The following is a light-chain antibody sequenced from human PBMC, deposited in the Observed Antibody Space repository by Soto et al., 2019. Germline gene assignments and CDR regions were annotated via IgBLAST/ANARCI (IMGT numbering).Light chain of an antibody. J-gene: IGLJ1*01. CDR1: SSDVGGYNR. Sequence: QSALTQPHSVSGSPGQSVTISCTGTSSDVGGYNRVSWYQQYPGKAPKLMIYDVSKRPSGVPGRFSGSKSGTTASLTISGFQPEDEADYYCCSYAGSYTYVFGSGTKVT. CDR3: CSYAGSYTYV. CDR2: DVS. V-gene: IGLV2-11*01.